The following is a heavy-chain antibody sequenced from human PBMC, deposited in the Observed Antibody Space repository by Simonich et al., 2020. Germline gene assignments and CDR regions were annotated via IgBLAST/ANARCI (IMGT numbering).Heavy chain of an antibody. CDR1: GFTFSSYS. J-gene: IGHJ4*02. CDR3: ARDAAGDY. Sequence: EVQLVESGGGLVKPGGSLRLSCAASGFTFSSYSMNWVRQAPGKGRKWVSSISRSSSYIYYADSVKGRFTISRDNAKNSLYLQMNSLRAEDTAVYYCARDAAGDYWGQGTLVTVSS. CDR2: ISRSSSYI. D-gene: IGHD6-13*01. V-gene: IGHV3-21*01.